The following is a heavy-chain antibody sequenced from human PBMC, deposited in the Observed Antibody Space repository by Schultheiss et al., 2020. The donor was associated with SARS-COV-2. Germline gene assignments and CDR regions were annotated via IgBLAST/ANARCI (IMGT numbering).Heavy chain of an antibody. Sequence: SVKVSCKASGGTFSSYAISWVRQAPGQGLEWMGGIIPIFGTANYAQKFQGRVTITADESTSTAYMELRSLRSDDTAVYYCASGDYYDSSGPRHTQNKYFQHWGQGTLVTVSS. D-gene: IGHD3-22*01. CDR1: GGTFSSYA. V-gene: IGHV1-69*13. CDR3: ASGDYYDSSGPRHTQNKYFQH. CDR2: IIPIFGTA. J-gene: IGHJ1*01.